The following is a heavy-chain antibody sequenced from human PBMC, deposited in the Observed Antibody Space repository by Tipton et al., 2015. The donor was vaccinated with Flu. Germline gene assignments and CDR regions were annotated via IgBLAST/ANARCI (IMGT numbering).Heavy chain of an antibody. V-gene: IGHV4-4*07. CDR3: ARGSPNIDY. D-gene: IGHD4/OR15-4a*01. CDR2: IFTSGIT. J-gene: IGHJ4*02. Sequence: PGLVKPSETLSLTCTVSGGSINNFSWSWIRQTAGKGLEWIGRIFTSGITDYTQSLKSRVTMSIDASKRQVSLRLSSVTAADTAVYYCARGSPNIDYWGQGILVTVSS. CDR1: GGSINNFS.